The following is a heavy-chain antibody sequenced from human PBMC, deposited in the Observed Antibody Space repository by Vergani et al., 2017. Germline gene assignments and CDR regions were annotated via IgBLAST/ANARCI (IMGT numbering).Heavy chain of an antibody. CDR1: GDSVSSNSAA. CDR3: ARDVPDTAMASYYYYGMDV. Sequence: QVQLQQSGPGLVKPSQTLSLTCAISGDSVSSNSAAWNWIRQSPSRGLEWLGRTYYRSKWYNDYAVSVKSRITINPATSKNQFSLQLNSVTPEDTAVYYCARDVPDTAMASYYYYGMDVWGQGTTVTVSS. V-gene: IGHV6-1*01. J-gene: IGHJ6*02. D-gene: IGHD5-18*01. CDR2: TYYRSKWYN.